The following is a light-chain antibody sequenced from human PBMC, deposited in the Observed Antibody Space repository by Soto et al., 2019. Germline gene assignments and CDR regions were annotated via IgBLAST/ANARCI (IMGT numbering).Light chain of an antibody. J-gene: IGKJ2*01. V-gene: IGKV3-20*01. CDR1: QSVDSSY. CDR3: QHYGVSRYT. Sequence: EIVLTQSPGTLSLSPGEGATLSCRASQSVDSSYLAWYQQMPGQAPRLLIYGASSRAPGIPDRFSGGGSGTDCTLTITRLEPEDFALYYCQHYGVSRYTFGQGTKVEIK. CDR2: GAS.